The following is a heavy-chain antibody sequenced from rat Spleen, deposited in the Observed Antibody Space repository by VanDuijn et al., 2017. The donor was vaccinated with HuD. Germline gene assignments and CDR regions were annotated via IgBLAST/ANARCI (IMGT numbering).Heavy chain of an antibody. CDR1: GFTFSNFW. CDR2: ISTDGTGT. V-gene: IGHV5-58*01. J-gene: IGHJ2*01. D-gene: IGHD1-11*01. CDR3: ARRYDFDY. Sequence: EVQLVETGGGLVQPGRSLKLSCVTSGFTFSNFWMYWIRQAPGKGLEWVSSISTDGTGTYYPDSVKGRFTISRDSSKRHLYLQMDSLRSEDTATYYCARRYDFDYWGQGVMVTVSS.